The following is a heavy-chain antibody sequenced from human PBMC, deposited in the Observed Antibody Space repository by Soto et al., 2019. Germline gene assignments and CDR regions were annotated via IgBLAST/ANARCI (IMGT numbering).Heavy chain of an antibody. CDR3: ATGVIWIGYFTVDS. V-gene: IGHV1-69*13. Sequence: AASVKVSCKASGGSFGKSAINWVRQTPGQGLEWLGGFIPVYRTLNYAQKFQDRVTITADESTGTAYMTLGSLASDDTAVYYCATGVIWIGYFTVDSWGQGTRVTVSS. CDR1: GGSFGKSA. CDR2: FIPVYRTL. D-gene: IGHD3-3*01. J-gene: IGHJ4*02.